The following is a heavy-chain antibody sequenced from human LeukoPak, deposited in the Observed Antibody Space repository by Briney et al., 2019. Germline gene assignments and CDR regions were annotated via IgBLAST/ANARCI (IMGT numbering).Heavy chain of an antibody. CDR1: GYTFTSYY. D-gene: IGHD3-22*01. J-gene: IGHJ4*02. CDR2: INPSGGST. CDR3: ATWRYDSSGYFPSFDY. Sequence: GASVKVSCKASGYTFTSYYMHWVRQAPGQGLEWMGIINPSGGSTIYAQKFQGRVTMTEDTSTDTAYMELSSLRSEDTAVYYCATWRYDSSGYFPSFDYWGQGTLVTVSS. V-gene: IGHV1-46*01.